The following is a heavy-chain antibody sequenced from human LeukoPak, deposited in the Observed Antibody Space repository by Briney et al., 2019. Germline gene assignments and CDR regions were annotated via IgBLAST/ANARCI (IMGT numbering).Heavy chain of an antibody. CDR3: ARGLIVVARSADDAFDI. V-gene: IGHV4-34*01. Sequence: SETLSPTCAVYGGSFSGYYWSWIRQPPGKGLEWIGEINHSGSTNYNPSLKSRVTISVDTSKNQFSLKLSSVTAADTAVYYCARGLIVVARSADDAFDIWGQGTMVTVSS. D-gene: IGHD3-22*01. CDR2: INHSGST. CDR1: GGSFSGYY. J-gene: IGHJ3*02.